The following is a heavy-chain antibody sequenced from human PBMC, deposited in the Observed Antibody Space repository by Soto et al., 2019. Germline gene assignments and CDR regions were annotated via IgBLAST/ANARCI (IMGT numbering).Heavy chain of an antibody. Sequence: GASVKVSCKASGYTFTSYAMHWVRQAPGQRLEWMGWINAGNGNTKYSQKFQGRVTITRDTSASTAYMELSSLRSEDTAVYYCARDGQYQLPRSSQYYYYYGMDVWGQGTTVTVSS. CDR2: INAGNGNT. D-gene: IGHD2-2*01. V-gene: IGHV1-3*01. J-gene: IGHJ6*02. CDR3: ARDGQYQLPRSSQYYYYYGMDV. CDR1: GYTFTSYA.